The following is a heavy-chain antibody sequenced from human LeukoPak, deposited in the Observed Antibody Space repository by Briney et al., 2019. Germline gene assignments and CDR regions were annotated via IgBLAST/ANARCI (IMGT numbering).Heavy chain of an antibody. J-gene: IGHJ4*02. CDR2: ISWNSGSI. D-gene: IGHD4-17*01. V-gene: IGHV3-9*01. CDR3: AKDRDYYGDYYFDY. CDR1: GFTFDDYA. Sequence: GGSLRLSCTASGFTFDDYAMHWVRQAPGKGLEWVSGISWNSGSIGYADSVKGRFTISRDNAKNSLYLQMNSLRAEDTALYYCAKDRDYYGDYYFDYWGQGTPVTVSS.